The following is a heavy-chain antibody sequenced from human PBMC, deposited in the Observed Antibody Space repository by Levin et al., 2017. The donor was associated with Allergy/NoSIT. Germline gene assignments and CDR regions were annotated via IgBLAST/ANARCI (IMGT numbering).Heavy chain of an antibody. CDR1: GYTFTSYY. J-gene: IGHJ5*02. D-gene: IGHD3-9*01. V-gene: IGHV1-46*01. CDR2: INPSGGST. CDR3: ARGYYDILTGPEGVDP. Sequence: ASVKVSCKASGYTFTSYYMHWVRQAPGQGLEWMGIINPSGGSTSYAQKFQGRVTMTRDTSTSTVYMELSSLRSEDTAVYYCARGYYDILTGPEGVDPWGQGTLVTVSS.